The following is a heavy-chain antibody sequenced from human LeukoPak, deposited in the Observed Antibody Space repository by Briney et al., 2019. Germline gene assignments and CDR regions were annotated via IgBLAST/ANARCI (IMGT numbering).Heavy chain of an antibody. CDR2: IKRQTDGGTT. J-gene: IGHJ3*02. CDR1: GFTFSKAW. D-gene: IGHD6-13*01. CDR3: TTLPYSSSWPNAAFDI. Sequence: GGSLRLSCAASGFTFSKAWMTWVRQTPGKGLEWVGRIKRQTDGGTTDYAAPVKGRFTISRDDSKSTLYLQMNSLKTEDTAVYYCTTLPYSSSWPNAAFDIWGQGTMVTVSS. V-gene: IGHV3-15*01.